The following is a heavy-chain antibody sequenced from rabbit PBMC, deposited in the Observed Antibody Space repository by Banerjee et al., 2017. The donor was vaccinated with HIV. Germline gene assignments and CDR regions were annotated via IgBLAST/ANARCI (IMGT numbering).Heavy chain of an antibody. Sequence: QSLEESGGDLVKPGASLTLTCTASGVSLTSDDYMCWVRQAPGKGLEWIACIYAGSSGFTYHASWAKGRFTISKTSSTTVTLQVTSLTAADTATYFCARDTGTSFSSYGMDLWGQGTLVTVS. CDR2: IYAGSSGFT. J-gene: IGHJ6*01. V-gene: IGHV1S40*01. CDR3: ARDTGTSFSSYGMDL. CDR1: GVSLTSDDY. D-gene: IGHD7-1*01.